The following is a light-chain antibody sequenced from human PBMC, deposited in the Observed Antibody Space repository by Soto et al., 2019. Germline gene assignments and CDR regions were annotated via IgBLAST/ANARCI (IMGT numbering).Light chain of an antibody. CDR2: EVS. V-gene: IGLV2-8*01. CDR1: SSDVGFYNY. Sequence: QSVLTQPPSASGSPGQSVTISCAGTSSDVGFYNYVSWYQQHPGKAPKLIISEVSQRPSGVPDRFSGSKSGNTASLTVSGLQAEDEADYYCCSYAGTNTFVFGTGTKVTVL. CDR3: CSYAGTNTFV. J-gene: IGLJ1*01.